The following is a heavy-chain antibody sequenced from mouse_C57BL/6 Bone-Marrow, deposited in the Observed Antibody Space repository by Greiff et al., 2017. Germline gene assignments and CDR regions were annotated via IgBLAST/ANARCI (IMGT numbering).Heavy chain of an antibody. CDR2: IHPNSGST. J-gene: IGHJ2*01. V-gene: IGHV1-64*01. CDR3: ARNYGNYDLFDY. CDR1: GYTFTSYW. D-gene: IGHD2-1*01. Sequence: QVQLQQPGAELVKPGASVKLSCKASGYTFTSYWMHWVKQRPGQGLEWIGMIHPNSGSTNYNEKFKSKATLTVDKSSSTAYMQLSSLTSEYSAVYYCARNYGNYDLFDYWGQGTTLTVSS.